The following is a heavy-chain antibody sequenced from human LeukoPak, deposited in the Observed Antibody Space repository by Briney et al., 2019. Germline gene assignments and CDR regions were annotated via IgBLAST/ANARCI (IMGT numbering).Heavy chain of an antibody. J-gene: IGHJ4*02. V-gene: IGHV4-59*01. CDR2: IYFSGGT. CDR3: ARVEYSPYYFDY. Sequence: SSETLSLTCTVSGGSTSTYYWSWIRQPPGKGLEWIGYIYFSGGTNYNPSLKSRVTISVDTSKNQFYLKLSSVTAADTAVYYCARVEYSPYYFDYWGQGTLVTVSS. D-gene: IGHD5-12*01. CDR1: GGSTSTYY.